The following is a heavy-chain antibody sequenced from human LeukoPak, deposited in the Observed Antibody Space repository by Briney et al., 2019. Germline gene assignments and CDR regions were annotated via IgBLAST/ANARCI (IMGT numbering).Heavy chain of an antibody. V-gene: IGHV1-2*02. J-gene: IGHJ6*03. D-gene: IGHD2-15*01. Sequence: ASVKVSCKASGYTFTGYYMHWVRQAPGQGPEWMGWINPNSGVTNHAQKFQGRVTMTRDTSISTAYMELSRLRSDDTAVYYCARVLRYRSGGNCYSGGLGYMDVWGKGTTVTISS. CDR2: INPNSGVT. CDR3: ARVLRYRSGGNCYSGGLGYMDV. CDR1: GYTFTGYY.